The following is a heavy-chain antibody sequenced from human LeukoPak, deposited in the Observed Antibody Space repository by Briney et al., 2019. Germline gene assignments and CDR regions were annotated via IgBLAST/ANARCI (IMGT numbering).Heavy chain of an antibody. CDR2: IYYSGSS. V-gene: IGHV4-59*01. CDR1: GGSISSYY. CDR3: ARDFALLR. D-gene: IGHD4-17*01. J-gene: IGHJ3*01. Sequence: SETLSLTCTVSGGSISSYYWSWIRQPPGKGLEWIGYIYYSGSSNYNPSLKSRVTISVDTSKNQFSLKLSSVTAADTAVYYCARDFALLRWGQGTMVTVSS.